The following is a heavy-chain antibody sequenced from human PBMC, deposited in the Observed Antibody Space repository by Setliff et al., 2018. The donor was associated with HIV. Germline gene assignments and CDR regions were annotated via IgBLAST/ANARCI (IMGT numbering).Heavy chain of an antibody. V-gene: IGHV3-33*08. CDR2: IWYDGSIE. Sequence: GGSLRLSCAASEFTFSSYAMHWVRQAAGKGLEWVAVIWYDGSIEYYIDSVKGRFTISRDNSKSTLFLQMSGLRPEDTAVYYCIKGNTYTETIPVCDFWGQGTLVTVSS. J-gene: IGHJ4*02. CDR1: EFTFSSYA. CDR3: IKGNTYTETIPVCDF. D-gene: IGHD2-2*01.